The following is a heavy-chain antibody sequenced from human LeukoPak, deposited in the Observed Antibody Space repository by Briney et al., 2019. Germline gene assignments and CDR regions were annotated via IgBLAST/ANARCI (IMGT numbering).Heavy chain of an antibody. J-gene: IGHJ4*02. CDR3: VRREGFFYYFDY. Sequence: GGSLRLSCAASGFSFSSYEMNWVRQAPGKGLEWVSYISSSGRTIYYADSVKGRFTISRDNAKNSLYLQMNSLRAEDTAVYYCVRREGFFYYFDYRGQGTLVTVSS. CDR2: ISSSGRTI. V-gene: IGHV3-48*03. D-gene: IGHD1-26*01. CDR1: GFSFSSYE.